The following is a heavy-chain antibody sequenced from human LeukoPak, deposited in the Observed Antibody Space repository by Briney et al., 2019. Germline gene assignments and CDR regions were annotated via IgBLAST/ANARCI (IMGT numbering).Heavy chain of an antibody. CDR2: INSDGSST. D-gene: IGHD1-26*01. CDR3: ASLRSGSYNDFDY. V-gene: IGHV3-74*01. Sequence: PGRSLRLSCAASGFTFSSYWMHWVRQAPGKGLVWVSRINSDGSSTSYADSVKGRFTISRDNAKNTLYLQMNSLRAEDTAVYYCASLRSGSYNDFDYWGQGTLVTVSS. J-gene: IGHJ4*02. CDR1: GFTFSSYW.